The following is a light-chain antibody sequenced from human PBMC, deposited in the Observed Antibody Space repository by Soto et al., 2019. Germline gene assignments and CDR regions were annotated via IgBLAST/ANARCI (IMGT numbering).Light chain of an antibody. V-gene: IGLV2-14*01. CDR1: TSDVGGYNY. CDR3: TSYTSSSTWV. Sequence: QSALTQPASVSGSPGQSITISCTGTTSDVGGYNYVSWFQQYPGKAPKLKIYEVSNRPSGVSNRFSGSKSGNTASLTISDLQAEDEADYYCTSYTSSSTWVFGGGTTLTVL. J-gene: IGLJ3*02. CDR2: EVS.